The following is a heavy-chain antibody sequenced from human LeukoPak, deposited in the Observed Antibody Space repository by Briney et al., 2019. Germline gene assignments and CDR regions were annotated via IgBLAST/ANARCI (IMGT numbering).Heavy chain of an antibody. D-gene: IGHD3-10*01. Sequence: PSETLSLTCTVSGGSVSSYYWSWIRQPAGKGLEWIGRISTSGSTNYNPSLKSRVTMSVDTSKNQFSLKLSSVTAADTAVYYCAGTYKYYYGSGTYYTFDPWGQGTLVTVSS. CDR1: GGSVSSYY. CDR3: AGTYKYYYGSGTYYTFDP. CDR2: ISTSGST. J-gene: IGHJ5*02. V-gene: IGHV4-4*07.